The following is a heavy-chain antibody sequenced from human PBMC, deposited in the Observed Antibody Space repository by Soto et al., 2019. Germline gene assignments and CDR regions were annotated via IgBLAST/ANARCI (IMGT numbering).Heavy chain of an antibody. V-gene: IGHV3-48*03. Sequence: VQLVESGGDLVQPGGSLRLSCAASGFTFSSYEMNWVRQAPGKGLEWVSYISSTATSMDYADSVKGRFTISRDNAKNSLFLQLNSLRDEDTAVYCCAIETHFIDYWGQGTLVSVSA. J-gene: IGHJ4*02. CDR3: AIETHFIDY. CDR2: ISSTATSM. CDR1: GFTFSSYE.